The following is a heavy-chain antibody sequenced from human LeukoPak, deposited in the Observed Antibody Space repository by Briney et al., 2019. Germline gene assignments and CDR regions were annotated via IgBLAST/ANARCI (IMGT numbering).Heavy chain of an antibody. CDR2: INQDGSEK. D-gene: IGHD1-1*01. CDR1: GFTFTTYW. Sequence: PGESLTLSCAASGFTFTTYWMSWVRQAPGKGLEWVANINQDGSEKYLVDSGTGRFTISRDNTKNSLYLQMNSLRAEDTAVYYCARERQSRLPGRWFDPWGQGTLVTVSS. J-gene: IGHJ5*02. V-gene: IGHV3-7*01. CDR3: ARERQSRLPGRWFDP.